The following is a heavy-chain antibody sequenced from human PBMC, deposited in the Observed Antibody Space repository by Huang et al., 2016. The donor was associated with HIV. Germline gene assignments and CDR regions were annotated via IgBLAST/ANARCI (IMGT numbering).Heavy chain of an antibody. D-gene: IGHD4-17*01. Sequence: QLQLQESGPGLVKPSETLSLTCTVSGGSISSRSYYWGWIRQSPGKGLEWIGSIYYIGNGYYNASLKSRVTMSVDRSSNQFSLKMDAVTAADTAVYYCASRTTVTTTSNYHYFYMDVWGKGTTVIVSS. CDR2: IYYIGNG. J-gene: IGHJ6*03. CDR3: ASRTTVTTTSNYHYFYMDV. V-gene: IGHV4-39*01. CDR1: GGSISSRSYY.